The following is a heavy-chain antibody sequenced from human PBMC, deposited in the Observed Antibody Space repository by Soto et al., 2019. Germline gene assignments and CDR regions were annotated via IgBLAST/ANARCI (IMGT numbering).Heavy chain of an antibody. CDR3: ARDFDYYDSSGYPNPGFDP. D-gene: IGHD3-22*01. J-gene: IGHJ5*02. V-gene: IGHV1-69*13. CDR2: IIPIFGTA. CDR1: GGTFSSYA. Sequence: ASVKVSCKASGGTFSSYAISWVRQAPGQGLEWMGGIIPIFGTANYAQKFQGRVTITADESTSTAYMELSSLRSEDTAVYYCARDFDYYDSSGYPNPGFDPWGQGTLVTVSS.